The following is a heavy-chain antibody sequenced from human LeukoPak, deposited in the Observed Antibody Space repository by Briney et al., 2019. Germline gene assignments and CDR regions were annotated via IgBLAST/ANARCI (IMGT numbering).Heavy chain of an antibody. J-gene: IGHJ4*02. CDR3: ANDLAAVGGTGS. Sequence: ETLSLTCTVSGGSISSSSYYWGWIRQAPGKGLEWVATIPGSGGITYCADSVRGRFALSRANSRNTLYLHMNSLRVEDTAIYYCANDLAAVGGTGSWGQGTLVTVSS. CDR1: GGSISSSSYY. CDR2: IPGSGGIT. V-gene: IGHV3-23*01. D-gene: IGHD1-26*01.